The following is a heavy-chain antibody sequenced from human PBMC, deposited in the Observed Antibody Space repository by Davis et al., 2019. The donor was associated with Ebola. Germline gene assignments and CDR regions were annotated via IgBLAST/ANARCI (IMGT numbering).Heavy chain of an antibody. CDR2: INHSGST. J-gene: IGHJ5*02. CDR1: GGSFSVYY. D-gene: IGHD3-10*01. CDR3: ARRGVIIRGWFDP. V-gene: IGHV4-34*01. Sequence: MPSETLSLTCAVYGGSFSVYYWSWIRQPPGKGLEWIGEINHSGSTNYNPSLKSRVTISVDTSKNQFSLKLSSLTAADTAVYYCARRGVIIRGWFDPWGQGTLVTVSS.